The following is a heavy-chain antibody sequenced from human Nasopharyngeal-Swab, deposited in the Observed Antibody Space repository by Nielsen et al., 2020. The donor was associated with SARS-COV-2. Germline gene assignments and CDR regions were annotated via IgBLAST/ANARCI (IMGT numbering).Heavy chain of an antibody. CDR2: VSPDGTST. D-gene: IGHD6-19*01. CDR1: GFTFSNYW. Sequence: GGSLRLSCAASGFTFSNYWMHWVRQAPGKGLVWVSRVSPDGTSTTYADSVKGRFTVSRDNAKNTLYWQLNSLRAEDTAVYYCAKGRVPVADVWGQGTLVTVSS. CDR3: AKGRVPVADV. V-gene: IGHV3-74*03. J-gene: IGHJ4*02.